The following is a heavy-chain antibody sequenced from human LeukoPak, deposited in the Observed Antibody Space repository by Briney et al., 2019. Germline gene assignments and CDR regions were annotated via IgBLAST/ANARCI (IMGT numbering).Heavy chain of an antibody. CDR1: GLTFSDAW. CDR3: ATEGTYTYGHFTS. Sequence: GGSLRLSCAVSGLTFSDAWMVWVRQAPGKGLEWVARISAGGTTHYAAPVNARFIASRDDSKATVYLQMNSLTTEDTAVYYCATEGTYTYGHFTSWGQGTLVTVSS. J-gene: IGHJ4*02. V-gene: IGHV3-15*01. CDR2: ISAGGTT. D-gene: IGHD5-18*01.